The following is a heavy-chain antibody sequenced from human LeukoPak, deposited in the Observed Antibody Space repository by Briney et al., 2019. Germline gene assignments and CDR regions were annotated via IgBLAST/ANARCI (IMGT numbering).Heavy chain of an antibody. Sequence: GASVKVSCKASGYSFTNYGITWVRQAPGQGLEWMGWINAGNGNTNYAQKLQGRVTMTTDTSTSTAYMELRSLRSDDTAVYYCARLRGSMDVWGKGTTVTVSS. J-gene: IGHJ6*03. V-gene: IGHV1-18*01. CDR3: ARLRGSMDV. D-gene: IGHD3-10*01. CDR1: GYSFTNYG. CDR2: INAGNGNT.